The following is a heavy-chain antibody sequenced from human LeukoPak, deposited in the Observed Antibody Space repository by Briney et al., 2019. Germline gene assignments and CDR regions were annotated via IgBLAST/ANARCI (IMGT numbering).Heavy chain of an antibody. J-gene: IGHJ5*02. V-gene: IGHV3-7*01. D-gene: IGHD3-16*01. CDR1: GFTFSLYW. CDR2: INPDGSQK. Sequence: GGSLRLSCAASGFTFSLYWMTWVRQSPGKGLEWVADINPDGSQKYSVDSVKGRFTISRDNAKNSLFLQMNSLRAEDTAVYYCVRQMIRFWFDPWGQGAQVTVSS. CDR3: VRQMIRFWFDP.